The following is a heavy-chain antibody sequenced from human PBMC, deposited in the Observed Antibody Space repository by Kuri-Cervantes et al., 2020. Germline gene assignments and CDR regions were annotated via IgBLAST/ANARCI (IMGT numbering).Heavy chain of an antibody. CDR1: GFIFDDFA. Sequence: SLKISCAASGFIFDDFAMHWVRQAPGKGLEWVSGINWNSVNIGYADSVKGRFTTSRDNAKNSLYLQMNSLRAEDTALYYCAREGSSGYWYFDLWGRGALVTVSS. V-gene: IGHV3-9*01. CDR2: INWNSVNI. CDR3: AREGSSGYWYFDL. D-gene: IGHD3-10*01. J-gene: IGHJ2*01.